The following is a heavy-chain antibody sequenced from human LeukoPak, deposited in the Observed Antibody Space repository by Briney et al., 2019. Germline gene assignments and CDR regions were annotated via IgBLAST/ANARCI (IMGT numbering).Heavy chain of an antibody. V-gene: IGHV1-8*01. CDR1: GYTFTNYD. CDR3: VREAGYYGSGSYYGGGYMDV. J-gene: IGHJ6*03. CDR2: MNPNSGNT. D-gene: IGHD3-10*01. Sequence: EASVKVSCKASGYTFTNYDINWVRQATGQGLEWMGWMNPNSGNTGYAQKFQGRVTMTRSTSISTAYMELSSLRSEDTAVYYCVREAGYYGSGSYYGGGYMDVWGKGTTVTISS.